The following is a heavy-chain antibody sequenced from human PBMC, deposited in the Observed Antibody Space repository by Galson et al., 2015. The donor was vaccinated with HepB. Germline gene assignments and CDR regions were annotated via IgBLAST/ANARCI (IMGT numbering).Heavy chain of an antibody. V-gene: IGHV3-21*04. D-gene: IGHD1-14*01. CDR2: ISGSGTVI. CDR3: ARGANRGASELDY. Sequence: SLRLSCAASGFTFSNYTMNWVRQAPGEGLEWVSSISGSGTVIYYADSVKGRLTISRHNSKNTLYLQMNTLTTEDTAVYYCARGANRGASELDYWGQGTLVTVSS. J-gene: IGHJ4*02. CDR1: GFTFSNYT.